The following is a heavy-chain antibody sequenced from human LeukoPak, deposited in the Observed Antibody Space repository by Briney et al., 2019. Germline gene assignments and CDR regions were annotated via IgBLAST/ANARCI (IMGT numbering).Heavy chain of an antibody. Sequence: PGGSLRLSCTASELIFTNYAMTWVRQAPGKGLEWVSTISGSGATAYYADSVKGRFTISRDNSKNTLYLQMSTLRAEDTATYYCAKIPSSYGLSPYFDYWGQGTLVTVSS. D-gene: IGHD5-18*01. V-gene: IGHV3-23*01. CDR2: ISGSGATA. J-gene: IGHJ4*02. CDR1: ELIFTNYA. CDR3: AKIPSSYGLSPYFDY.